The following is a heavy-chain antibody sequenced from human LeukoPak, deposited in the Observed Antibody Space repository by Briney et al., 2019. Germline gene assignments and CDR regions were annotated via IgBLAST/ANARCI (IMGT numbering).Heavy chain of an antibody. CDR2: ISSSSSTI. CDR1: GFTFSSYS. J-gene: IGHJ4*02. V-gene: IGHV3-48*04. CDR3: AKGLEVVPADFDY. Sequence: GGSLRLSCAASGFTFSSYSMNWVRQAPGKGLEWVSYISSSSSTIYYADSVKGRFTISRDNDKNSLYLQMNSLRAEDTVIYYCAKGLEVVPADFDYWGQGTLVTVSS. D-gene: IGHD2-2*01.